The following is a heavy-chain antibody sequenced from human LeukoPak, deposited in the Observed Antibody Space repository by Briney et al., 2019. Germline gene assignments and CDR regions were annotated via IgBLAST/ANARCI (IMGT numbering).Heavy chain of an antibody. Sequence: QPGGSLRLSCAASGFTFSSYAMHWVRQAPGKGLEWVAVISYDGSNKYYADSVKGRFTISRDNSKKTLYLQMNSLRAEDTAVYYCAKVRLPTNSKWFGEPDYWGQGTLVTVSS. J-gene: IGHJ4*02. V-gene: IGHV3-30-3*01. CDR2: ISYDGSNK. D-gene: IGHD3-10*01. CDR1: GFTFSSYA. CDR3: AKVRLPTNSKWFGEPDY.